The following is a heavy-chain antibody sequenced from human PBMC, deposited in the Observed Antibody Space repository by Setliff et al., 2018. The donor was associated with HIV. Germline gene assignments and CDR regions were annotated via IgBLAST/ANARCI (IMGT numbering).Heavy chain of an antibody. V-gene: IGHV3-48*03. CDR3: ARFSTGYALFDY. Sequence: SLRLSCAASGFTFSGYGIHWVRQTPGKGLEWVSYISGGGRTIYHADSVKGRFTISRDNTKSSLYLQMNSLRAEDTAVYYCARFSTGYALFDYWGQGVLVTVSS. CDR2: ISGGGRTI. CDR1: GFTFSGYG. J-gene: IGHJ4*02. D-gene: IGHD3-9*01.